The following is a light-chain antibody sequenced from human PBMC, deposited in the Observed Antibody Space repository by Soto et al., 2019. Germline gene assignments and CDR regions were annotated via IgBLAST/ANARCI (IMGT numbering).Light chain of an antibody. V-gene: IGLV7-43*01. Sequence: VFTHGPSLTLSPGGTVTLTCASSTGAVTSGYYPNWFQQKPGQAPRALIYSTSIKHSWTPARFSGSLLGGKAALTLSGVQPEDEAEYYCLLYYGGAQVYVFGTGTKVTVL. CDR2: STS. CDR3: LLYYGGAQVYV. J-gene: IGLJ1*01. CDR1: TGAVTSGYY.